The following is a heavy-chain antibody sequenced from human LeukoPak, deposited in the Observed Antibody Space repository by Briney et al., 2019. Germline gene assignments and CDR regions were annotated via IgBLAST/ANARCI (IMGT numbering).Heavy chain of an antibody. Sequence: GGSLRLSCAASGFTFTSYAMIWVRQAPGKGLDWVSVISGSGGTTYYADSVKGRFTISRDSSKNTLYLQMNSLRAEDTAVYYCAEVSGGGLYYDGMDVWGQGTTVTVSS. CDR3: AEVSGGGLYYDGMDV. J-gene: IGHJ6*02. CDR2: ISGSGGTT. D-gene: IGHD1-14*01. V-gene: IGHV3-23*01. CDR1: GFTFTSYA.